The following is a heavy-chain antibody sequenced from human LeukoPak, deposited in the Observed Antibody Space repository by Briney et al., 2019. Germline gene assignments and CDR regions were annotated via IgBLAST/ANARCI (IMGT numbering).Heavy chain of an antibody. D-gene: IGHD3-22*01. CDR2: IIPILGIA. CDR1: GGTFSSYT. Sequence: SVKVSCKASGGTFSSYTISWVRQAPAQGLEWMGRIIPILGIANYAQKFQGRVTITADKSTSTVYMELSSLRSEDTAVYYCARDLARAGYYETAYYYYGMDVWGQGTTVTVSS. V-gene: IGHV1-69*04. J-gene: IGHJ6*02. CDR3: ARDLARAGYYETAYYYYGMDV.